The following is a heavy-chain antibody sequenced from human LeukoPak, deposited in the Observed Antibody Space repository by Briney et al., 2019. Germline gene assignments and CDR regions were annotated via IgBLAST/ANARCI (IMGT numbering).Heavy chain of an antibody. J-gene: IGHJ6*02. V-gene: IGHV4-59*08. CDR2: IYSSWST. Sequence: SETLSITCTGSGGSISIHYWSWIRHPPGNGLAWIGYIYSSWSTNYNPSLKSRVTISVDTSKNQFSLKLSSVTAADTAVYYCARGGGGSSYGMDVWGQGTTVTVSS. CDR1: GGSISIHY. D-gene: IGHD2-15*01. CDR3: ARGGGGSSYGMDV.